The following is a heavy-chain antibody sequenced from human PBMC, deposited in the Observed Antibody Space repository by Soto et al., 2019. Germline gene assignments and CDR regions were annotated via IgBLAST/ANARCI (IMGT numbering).Heavy chain of an antibody. Sequence: GESLKIYCKGAVATYSIAWVRQLPGKGLEWMGIIYPLNSETRYSPSFQGQVTISADTSTDTAYLQWSSLKASDTATYYCARPSNGYSGYDYRRSYYYALDVWGQGTTVTVSS. V-gene: IGHV5-51*01. D-gene: IGHD5-12*01. CDR1: VATYS. CDR3: ARPSNGYSGYDYRRSYYYALDV. CDR2: IYPLNSET. J-gene: IGHJ6*02.